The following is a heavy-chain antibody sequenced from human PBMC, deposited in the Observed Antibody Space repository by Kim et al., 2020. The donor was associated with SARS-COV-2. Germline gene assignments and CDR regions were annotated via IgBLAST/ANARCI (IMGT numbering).Heavy chain of an antibody. D-gene: IGHD4-17*01. CDR3: ATVGGMTTVTTRAFDI. V-gene: IGHV1-24*01. Sequence: ASVKVSCKVSGYTLTELSMHWVRQAPGKGLEWMGGFDPEDGETIYAQKFQGRVTMTEDTSTDTAYMELSSLRSEDTAVYYCATVGGMTTVTTRAFDIWGQGTMVTVSS. CDR2: FDPEDGET. J-gene: IGHJ3*02. CDR1: GYTLTELS.